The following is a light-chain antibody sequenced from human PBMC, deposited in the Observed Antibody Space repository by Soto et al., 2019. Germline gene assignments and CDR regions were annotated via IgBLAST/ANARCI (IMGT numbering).Light chain of an antibody. CDR2: DAS. CDR3: QQYNSFLT. J-gene: IGKJ4*01. CDR1: QSISSW. Sequence: DIQRTQSPSTLSASVGDRVTITCRASQSISSWLAWYQQKPGKAPKLLIYDASSLESGVPSRFSGSGSGTEFTLAIRSLKPDDFATYYCQQYNSFLTFGGGTKVDIK. V-gene: IGKV1-5*01.